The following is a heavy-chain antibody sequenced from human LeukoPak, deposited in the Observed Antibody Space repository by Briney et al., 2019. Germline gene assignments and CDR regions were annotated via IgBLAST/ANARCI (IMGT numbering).Heavy chain of an antibody. D-gene: IGHD3-22*01. J-gene: IGHJ4*02. CDR1: GFTFSSYA. V-gene: IGHV3-23*01. CDR3: AKVGSGYYQYYFDY. CDR2: ISGSGGST. Sequence: PGGSLRLSCAASGFTFSSYAISWVRQAPGKGLEWVSAISGSGGSTYYADSVKGRFTISRDNSKNTLYLQMNSLRAEDTAVYYCAKVGSGYYQYYFDYWGQGTLVTVSS.